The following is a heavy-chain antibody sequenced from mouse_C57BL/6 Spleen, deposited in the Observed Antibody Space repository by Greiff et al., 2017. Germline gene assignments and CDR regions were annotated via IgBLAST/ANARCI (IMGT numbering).Heavy chain of an antibody. CDR3: ARQGGYYAMDY. J-gene: IGHJ4*01. CDR2: ILPGSGGT. V-gene: IGHV1-9*01. Sequence: QVQLQQSGAELMKPGASVKLSCKATGYTFTGYWIEWVKQRPGHGLEWIGEILPGSGGTNYNEKFKGKATFTADTSSNTAYMQLSSLTSEVSTIYYCARQGGYYAMDYWGQGTSVTVSS. CDR1: GYTFTGYW.